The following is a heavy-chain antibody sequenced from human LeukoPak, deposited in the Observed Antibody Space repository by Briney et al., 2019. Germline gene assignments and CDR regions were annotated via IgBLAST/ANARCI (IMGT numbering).Heavy chain of an antibody. V-gene: IGHV4-4*07. J-gene: IGHJ4*02. CDR2: IYTSGST. CDR3: ARDSAPNYFDS. CDR1: GGSINSYY. Sequence: SEILSLTCTVSGGSINSYYWSWIRQPAGKGLEWIGHIYTSGSTNYNPSLKSRVTMSVDTSKNQFSLKLSSVTAADTAVYYCARDSAPNYFDSWGQGTLVTVSS.